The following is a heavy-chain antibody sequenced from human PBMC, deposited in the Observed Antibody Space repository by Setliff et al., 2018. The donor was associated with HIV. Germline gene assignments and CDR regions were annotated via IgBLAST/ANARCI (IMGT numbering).Heavy chain of an antibody. CDR1: GGSISSTTYY. J-gene: IGHJ6*01. D-gene: IGHD5-18*01. CDR3: ARGLSVYSYANVYYYHGMDV. V-gene: IGHV4-39*01. CDR2: FHYSGST. Sequence: SETLSLTCNVSGGSISSTTYYWGWIRQPPGKGLEWIGSFHYSGSTSYNPSLKSRVAISVDTSKSQFSLKMTSVTAADTAVYYCARGLSVYSYANVYYYHGMDVWG.